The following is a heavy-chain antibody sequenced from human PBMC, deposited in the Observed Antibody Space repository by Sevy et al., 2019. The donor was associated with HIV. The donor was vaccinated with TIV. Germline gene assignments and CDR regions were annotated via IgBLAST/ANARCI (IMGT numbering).Heavy chain of an antibody. CDR3: ARVRYTYGSYYFDY. V-gene: IGHV3-11*01. D-gene: IGHD5-18*01. CDR1: EFTFSDYY. J-gene: IGHJ4*02. Sequence: GGSLRLSCAASEFTFSDYYISWIRQAPGKGLEWVTYISSRGSTIYYADSVKGRFTISRDNAKNSLYLQMNSLRAEDMAVYYCARVRYTYGSYYFDYWGQGTLVTVSS. CDR2: ISSRGSTI.